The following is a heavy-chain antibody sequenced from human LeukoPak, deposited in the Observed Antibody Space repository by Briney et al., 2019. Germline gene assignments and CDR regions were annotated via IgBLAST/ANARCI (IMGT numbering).Heavy chain of an antibody. V-gene: IGHV5-51*07. Sequence: GEPLKVSCKGSGYSFTSYWIGWVHQMPGNGLEWMGIIYPGDSDTRYSPSFQGQVTISADKSISTAYLQWSSLKASDTAMYYCARLLFYGGNSGYFDYLGQGTLVTVSS. CDR3: ARLLFYGGNSGYFDY. J-gene: IGHJ4*02. CDR1: GYSFTSYW. CDR2: IYPGDSDT. D-gene: IGHD4-23*01.